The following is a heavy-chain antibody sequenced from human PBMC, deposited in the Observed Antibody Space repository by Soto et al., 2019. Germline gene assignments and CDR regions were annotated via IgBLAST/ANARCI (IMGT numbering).Heavy chain of an antibody. V-gene: IGHV1-69*12. CDR1: VGTFSNYP. Sequence: QVQLVQSGAEVKKPGSSVKVSCKASVGTFSNYPVSWVRQAPGQGLEWMGGIIPIFGTVNYAQKFQGRLTITADESPSTAHMELSSLRSEDTAVYYCARGNHRWLQLWYFDLWGRGTLVTVSS. CDR3: ARGNHRWLQLWYFDL. J-gene: IGHJ2*01. CDR2: IIPIFGTV. D-gene: IGHD5-12*01.